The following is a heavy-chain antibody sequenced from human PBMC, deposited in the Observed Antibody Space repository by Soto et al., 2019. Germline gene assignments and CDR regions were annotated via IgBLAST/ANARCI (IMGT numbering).Heavy chain of an antibody. CDR1: GYSFANYC. CDR3: ARHLYVYLDY. CDR2: IYPGDSDT. J-gene: IGHJ4*02. D-gene: IGHD3-10*02. V-gene: IGHV5-51*01. Sequence: PGECLKIACRGSGYSFANYCTAWVRQRPGKGLEWMGIIYPGDSDTEYSPSFQGQVTISVDRSISTAYLQWSSLKASDTAMYYCARHLYVYLDYWGQGTLVTVSS.